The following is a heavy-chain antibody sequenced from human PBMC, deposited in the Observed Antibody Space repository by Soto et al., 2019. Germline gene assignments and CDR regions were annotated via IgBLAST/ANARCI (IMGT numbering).Heavy chain of an antibody. D-gene: IGHD3-22*01. CDR2: IKSKTDGGTT. V-gene: IGHV3-15*07. CDR3: TTDYYDSSGYGTSLFDP. Sequence: GGSLRLSCAASGFTFSNAWMNWVRQAPGKGLEWVGRIKSKTDGGTTDYAAPVKGRFTISRDDSKNTLYLQMNSLKTEDTAVYYCTTDYYDSSGYGTSLFDPWGQGTLVTVSS. J-gene: IGHJ5*02. CDR1: GFTFSNAW.